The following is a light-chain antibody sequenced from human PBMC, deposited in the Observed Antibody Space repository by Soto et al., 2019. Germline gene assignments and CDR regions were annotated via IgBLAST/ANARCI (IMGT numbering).Light chain of an antibody. J-gene: IGKJ1*01. CDR2: DAS. V-gene: IGKV3-20*01. CDR1: QSVDRNY. CDR3: QQYGSSSLT. Sequence: EIVLTQSPGTLSLSPGARATLSCRASQSVDRNYLAWYQHKPGQAPRLLIYDASYRANGIPDRFSGSGSGTDFTLTISRLEPEDFVVYYCQQYGSSSLTFGQGTKVDIK.